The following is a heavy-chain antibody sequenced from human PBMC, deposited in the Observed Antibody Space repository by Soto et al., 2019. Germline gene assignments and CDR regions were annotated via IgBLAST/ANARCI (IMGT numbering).Heavy chain of an antibody. V-gene: IGHV4-30-2*01. CDR3: ARLDGYNSFDY. CDR2: IYHSGGT. Sequence: QLHLQESGSGLVKASQTLSLTCAVSGDFISSGGYYWSWIRQPRGKGLEWIGYIYHSGGTYYDPSLKSRVTISVDRSKNQFSLKLSSVTAADTAVYYCARLDGYNSFDYWGQGTLVTVSS. D-gene: IGHD5-12*01. CDR1: GDFISSGGYY. J-gene: IGHJ4*02.